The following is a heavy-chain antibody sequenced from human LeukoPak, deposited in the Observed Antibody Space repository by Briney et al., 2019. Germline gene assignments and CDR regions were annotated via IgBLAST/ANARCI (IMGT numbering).Heavy chain of an antibody. CDR3: ARVRQLLWFGESSDY. V-gene: IGHV4-4*02. CDR2: IYHSGSP. Sequence: PSETLSLTCAVSGDSISSGNWWSWVRQPPGKGLEWIGEIYHSGSPNYNPSLKSRVTISVDKSKNQFSLKLSSVTAADTAVYYCARVRQLLWFGESSDYWGQGTLVTVSS. CDR1: GDSISSGNW. D-gene: IGHD3-10*01. J-gene: IGHJ4*02.